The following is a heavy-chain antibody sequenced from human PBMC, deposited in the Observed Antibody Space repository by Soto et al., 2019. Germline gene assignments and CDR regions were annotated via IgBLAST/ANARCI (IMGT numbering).Heavy chain of an antibody. CDR3: ARVSSSSSWYDY. V-gene: IGHV4-34*01. Sequence: PSETLSLTCAVYCGSFSGYYWSWIRQPPWKGLEWIGEINHSGSTNYNPSLKIRVTISVDTSKNQFSLKLSSVTAADTAVYYCARVSSSSSWYDYWGQGTLVTVS. J-gene: IGHJ4*02. CDR2: INHSGST. CDR1: CGSFSGYY. D-gene: IGHD6-13*01.